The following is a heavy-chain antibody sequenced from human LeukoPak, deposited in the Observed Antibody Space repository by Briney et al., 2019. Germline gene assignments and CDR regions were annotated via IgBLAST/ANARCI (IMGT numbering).Heavy chain of an antibody. CDR3: ARVPYSSGWYFDY. Sequence: SETLSLTCTVSDDSISSRSYSWGWIRQPPGKGLAWIGSIYYSGSTYYNPSLKSRVTISLDTSKNQFSLKLSSVTAADTAVYYCARVPYSSGWYFDYWGQGTLVTVSS. D-gene: IGHD6-19*01. CDR1: DDSISSRSYS. CDR2: IYYSGST. J-gene: IGHJ4*02. V-gene: IGHV4-39*07.